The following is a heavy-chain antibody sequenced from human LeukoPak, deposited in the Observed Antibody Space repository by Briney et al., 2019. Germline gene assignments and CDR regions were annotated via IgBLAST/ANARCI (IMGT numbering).Heavy chain of an antibody. CDR2: IYYSGST. Sequence: SETLSLTCTVSGGSISSHYWSWIRQPPGKGLEWIGYIYYSGSTNYNPSLKSRVTISVDTSKNQFSLKLSSVTAAGTAVYYCARDDLAYVRGGHYMDVWGKGSTVTVSS. J-gene: IGHJ6*03. V-gene: IGHV4-59*11. CDR3: ARDDLAYVRGGHYMDV. D-gene: IGHD3-10*02. CDR1: GGSISSHY.